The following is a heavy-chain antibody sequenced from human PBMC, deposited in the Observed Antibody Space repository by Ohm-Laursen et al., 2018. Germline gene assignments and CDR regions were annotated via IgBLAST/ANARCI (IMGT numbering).Heavy chain of an antibody. Sequence: SLRLSCTVFGFTFSSYSMNWVRQAPGKGLEWVSSISSSSSYIYYADSVKSRFTISRDNAKNSLYLQMNSLRAEDTAVYYCASGPPDYYYGMDVWGQGTTVTVSS. D-gene: IGHD1-14*01. CDR2: ISSSSSYI. CDR1: GFTFSSYS. CDR3: ASGPPDYYYGMDV. J-gene: IGHJ6*02. V-gene: IGHV3-21*01.